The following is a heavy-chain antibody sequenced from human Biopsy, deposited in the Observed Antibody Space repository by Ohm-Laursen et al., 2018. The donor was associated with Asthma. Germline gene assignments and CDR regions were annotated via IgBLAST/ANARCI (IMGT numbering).Heavy chain of an antibody. D-gene: IGHD1-26*01. Sequence: GTLSLTCAVYGGSFSSNYWSWIRQTPGKGLEWLGDTHHSGNTNYNPDLSSRLTLSVDTSKNQFSLRLTSMTVADTAVYYCARGSSSRLSQWELLVSGGKRAHSYYGMDVWGQGTTVTVSS. CDR3: ARGSSSRLSQWELLVSGGKRAHSYYGMDV. J-gene: IGHJ6*02. V-gene: IGHV4-34*01. CDR2: THHSGNT. CDR1: GGSFSSNY.